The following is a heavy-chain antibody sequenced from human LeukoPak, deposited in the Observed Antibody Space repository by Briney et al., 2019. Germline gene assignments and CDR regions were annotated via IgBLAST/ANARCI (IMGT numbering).Heavy chain of an antibody. D-gene: IGHD3-10*01. J-gene: IGHJ6*02. V-gene: IGHV3-30-3*01. Sequence: GGSLRLSCAASGFTFSSYAMHWVRQAPGKGLEWVAVISYDGSNKYYADSVKGRFTISRDNSKNTLYLQMNSLRAEDTAVYYCTRVDTMVRRVPDLLYYYYYGMDVWGQGTTVTVSS. CDR2: ISYDGSNK. CDR1: GFTFSSYA. CDR3: TRVDTMVRRVPDLLYYYYYGMDV.